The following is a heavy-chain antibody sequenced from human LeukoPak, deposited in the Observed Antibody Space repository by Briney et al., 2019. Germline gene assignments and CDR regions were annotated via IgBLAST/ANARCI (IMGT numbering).Heavy chain of an antibody. V-gene: IGHV3-33*01. D-gene: IGHD4-11*01. J-gene: IGHJ4*02. CDR3: ARDHTARVTTGEGFDY. Sequence: PGGSLRLSCAASGFTFSSYGMHWVRQAPGKGLEWVAVIWDDGSNKYYADSVKGRFTISRDNSKNTLYLQMNSLRAEDTAVYYCARDHTARVTTGEGFDYWGQGTLVTVSS. CDR1: GFTFSSYG. CDR2: IWDDGSNK.